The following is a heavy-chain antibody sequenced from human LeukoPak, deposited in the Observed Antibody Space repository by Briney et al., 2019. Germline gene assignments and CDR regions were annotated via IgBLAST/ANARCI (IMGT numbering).Heavy chain of an antibody. Sequence: ASVKVSCKASGYTFISYYMHWVRQAPGQGLEWVGIINPSGGSTSYAQKFQGRVTMTRDTSTSTVYMELSSLRSEDTAVYYCAREPYYYDSSGYYYGGAFDIWGQGTMVTVSS. D-gene: IGHD3-22*01. J-gene: IGHJ3*02. CDR3: AREPYYYDSSGYYYGGAFDI. V-gene: IGHV1-46*01. CDR2: INPSGGST. CDR1: GYTFISYY.